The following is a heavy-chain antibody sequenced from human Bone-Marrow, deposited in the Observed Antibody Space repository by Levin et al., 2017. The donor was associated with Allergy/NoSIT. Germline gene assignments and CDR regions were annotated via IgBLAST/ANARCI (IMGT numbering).Heavy chain of an antibody. D-gene: IGHD2-15*01. Sequence: SETLSLTCTVSGGSISSSYWSWIRQPPGKRLEWIGYIYYSGTTNYNPSLKSRVTISVDTSKNQFSLKLSSVTAADTALYYCARRREAVTGAFDIWGQGTMVTVSS. V-gene: IGHV4-59*08. J-gene: IGHJ3*02. CDR2: IYYSGTT. CDR1: GGSISSSY. CDR3: ARRREAVTGAFDI.